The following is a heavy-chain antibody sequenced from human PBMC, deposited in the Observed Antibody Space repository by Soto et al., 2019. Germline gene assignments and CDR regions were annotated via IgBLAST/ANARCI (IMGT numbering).Heavy chain of an antibody. J-gene: IGHJ3*02. V-gene: IGHV1-69*13. CDR2: IIPIFGTA. CDR1: CGTFSSYA. Sequence: SVKVSCKASCGTFSSYAISWVRQAPGQGLEWMGGIIPIFGTANYAQKFQGRVTITADESTSTAYMELSSLRSEDTAVYYCARSHSSGWSHAFDIWGQGTMVTVS. CDR3: ARSHSSGWSHAFDI. D-gene: IGHD6-19*01.